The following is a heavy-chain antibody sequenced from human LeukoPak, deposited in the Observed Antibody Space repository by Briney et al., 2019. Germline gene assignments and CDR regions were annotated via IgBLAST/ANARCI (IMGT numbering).Heavy chain of an antibody. J-gene: IGHJ2*01. D-gene: IGHD3-22*01. Sequence: PSETLSLTCTVSGASISSYYWSWIRQPPGKGLEWIGYIYYSGTTNYNPPLKSRVTISVDTSKNQFSLRLSSVTAADTAVYYCARAPHYYDSSGYSVEWYFDLWGRGTLVTVPS. CDR2: IYYSGTT. CDR1: GASISSYY. CDR3: ARAPHYYDSSGYSVEWYFDL. V-gene: IGHV4-59*01.